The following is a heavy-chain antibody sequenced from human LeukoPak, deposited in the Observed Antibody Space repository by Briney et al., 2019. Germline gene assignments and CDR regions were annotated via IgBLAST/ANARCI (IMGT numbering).Heavy chain of an antibody. CDR1: GLSFSSFA. Sequence: TGGSLRLSCAASGLSFSSFAMSWVRQAPGTGLEWVAAISGSGHTTHHADSVKGRFTISRHNSKSTLYLQMNSLRAEDTAVYFCLKEAEWYGFDPWGQGTLVTVSS. J-gene: IGHJ5*02. CDR3: LKEAEWYGFDP. V-gene: IGHV3-23*01. CDR2: ISGSGHTT. D-gene: IGHD2-8*01.